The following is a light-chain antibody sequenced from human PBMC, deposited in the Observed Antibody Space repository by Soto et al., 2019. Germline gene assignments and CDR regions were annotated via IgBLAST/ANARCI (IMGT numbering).Light chain of an antibody. CDR3: QQYNSYRA. V-gene: IGKV1-5*03. CDR1: LSGSGW. CDR2: KAS. J-gene: IGKJ1*01. Sequence: MNQSPAALLAKQGDTVTAPFRASLSGSGWLAWYQQKPGQVPKLLISKASSLESGVPSRFSGSGSGTEFTLTISSLQPDDSATYYCQQYNSYRAFGQGT.